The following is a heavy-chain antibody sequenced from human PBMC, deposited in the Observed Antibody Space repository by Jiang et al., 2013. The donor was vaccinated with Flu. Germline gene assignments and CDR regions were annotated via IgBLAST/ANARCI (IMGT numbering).Heavy chain of an antibody. CDR2: SIIVEAP. CDR1: GYY. Sequence: GYYWSWIRQPPRKGAGVDWGKSIIVEAPTTTRPPTSRVTISVDTSKNQFSLKLSSVTAADTAVYYCASFSHDFWSGATDYWGQGTLVTVSS. J-gene: IGHJ4*02. D-gene: IGHD3-3*01. CDR3: ASFSHDFWSGATDY. V-gene: IGHV4-34*01.